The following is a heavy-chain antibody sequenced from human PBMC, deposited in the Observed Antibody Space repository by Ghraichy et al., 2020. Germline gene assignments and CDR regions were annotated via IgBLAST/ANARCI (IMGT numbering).Heavy chain of an antibody. CDR1: GGSFSGYY. CDR2: ISHSGVT. J-gene: IGHJ4*03. CDR3: ARGRRRYSDYVGGSYRYSNFDF. V-gene: IGHV4-34*01. D-gene: IGHD3-16*02. Sequence: SETLSLTCAVYGGSFSGYYWSWILQPPGTGLEWIGEISHSGVTNYNPSLKSRVTISVATSKNQFSLKLNSVTAADTAVYYCARGRRRYSDYVGGSYRYSNFDFWGHGNLVTVSS.